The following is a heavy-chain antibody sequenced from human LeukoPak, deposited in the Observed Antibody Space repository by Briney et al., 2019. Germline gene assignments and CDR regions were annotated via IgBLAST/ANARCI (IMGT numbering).Heavy chain of an antibody. CDR3: ARSRSYYYDSSGYSY. D-gene: IGHD3-22*01. V-gene: IGHV4-59*12. Sequence: SETLSLTCTVSGGSISSYYWSWIRQPPGKGLEWIGYIYYSGSTNYNPSLKSRVTISVDTSKNQFSLKLSSVTAADTAVYYCARSRSYYYDSSGYSYWGQGTLVTVSS. CDR1: GGSISSYY. CDR2: IYYSGST. J-gene: IGHJ4*02.